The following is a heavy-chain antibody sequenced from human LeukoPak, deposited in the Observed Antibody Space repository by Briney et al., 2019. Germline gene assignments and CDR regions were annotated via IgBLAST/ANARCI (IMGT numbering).Heavy chain of an antibody. J-gene: IGHJ4*02. V-gene: IGHV3-7*01. CDR3: ARDQIQPPDY. CDR2: IMQDGSEK. CDR1: GFTFSSYW. D-gene: IGHD5-18*01. Sequence: GGSLRLACAASGFTFSSYWMSWVRQAPGKGLEWVGTIMQDGSEKYYVDSVKGRFTISRDNAKNSVYLQMNSRGAEDTAVYYCARDQIQPPDYWGEGTLVTVSS.